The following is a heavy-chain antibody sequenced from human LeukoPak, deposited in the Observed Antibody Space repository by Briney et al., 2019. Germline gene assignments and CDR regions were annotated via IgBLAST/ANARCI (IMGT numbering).Heavy chain of an antibody. J-gene: IGHJ4*02. V-gene: IGHV1-2*06. CDR3: ARAGTIYYDSSGYHDY. Sequence: ASVKVSCKASGYTFTGYYMHWVRQAPGQGLEWMGRINPNSGGTNYAQKSQGRVTMTRDTSISTAYMELSRLRSDDTAVYYCARAGTIYYDSSGYHDYWGQGTLATVSS. CDR2: INPNSGGT. CDR1: GYTFTGYY. D-gene: IGHD3-22*01.